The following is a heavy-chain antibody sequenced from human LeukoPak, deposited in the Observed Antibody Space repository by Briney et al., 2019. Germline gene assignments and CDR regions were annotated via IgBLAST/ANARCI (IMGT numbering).Heavy chain of an antibody. CDR1: GGSFSGYY. CDR3: ARGHRNYYDSTRRYYYYGMDV. V-gene: IGHV4-34*01. J-gene: IGHJ6*02. Sequence: SETLSLTCAVYGGSFSGYYWSWIRQPPRKGLEWIGEINHSGSTNYNPSLKSRVTISVDTSKNQFSLKLSSVTAADTAVYYCARGHRNYYDSTRRYYYYGMDVWGQGTTVTVSS. D-gene: IGHD3-22*01. CDR2: INHSGST.